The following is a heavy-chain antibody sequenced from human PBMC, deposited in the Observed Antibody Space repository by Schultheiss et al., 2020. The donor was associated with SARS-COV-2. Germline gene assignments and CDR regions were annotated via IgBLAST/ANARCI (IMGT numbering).Heavy chain of an antibody. CDR1: GFTFSSYG. D-gene: IGHD4-17*01. CDR2: IWYDGSNK. CDR3: AKDIGPPIDGDDGHYYYYYGMDV. V-gene: IGHV3-33*06. J-gene: IGHJ6*02. Sequence: LSLTCAASGFTFSSYGMHWVRQAPGKGLEWVAVIWYDGSNKYYADSVKGRFTISRDNSKNTLYLQMNSLRAEDTALYYCAKDIGPPIDGDDGHYYYYYGMDVWGQGTTVTVSS.